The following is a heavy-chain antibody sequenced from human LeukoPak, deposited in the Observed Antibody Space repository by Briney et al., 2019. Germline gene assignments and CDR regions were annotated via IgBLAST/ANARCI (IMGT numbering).Heavy chain of an antibody. Sequence: SETLSLTCTVSGGSISSYYWSWLRQPAGKELEWIGRIYTAGDTVYNPSLKSRVTLSVDTSKNQFSLNLSSMTAADTAVYYCARSGSGYDFEYWGQGTLVTVSS. V-gene: IGHV4-4*07. CDR1: GGSISSYY. CDR3: ARSGSGYDFEY. CDR2: IYTAGDT. J-gene: IGHJ4*02. D-gene: IGHD3-22*01.